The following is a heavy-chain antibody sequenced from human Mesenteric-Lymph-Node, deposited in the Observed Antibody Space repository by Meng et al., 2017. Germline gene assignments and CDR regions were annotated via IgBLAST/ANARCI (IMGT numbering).Heavy chain of an antibody. CDR3: ARLDAGYSGYEGPYYYYGMDV. J-gene: IGHJ6*02. V-gene: IGHV5-51*01. D-gene: IGHD5-12*01. CDR2: IFPRDSDT. CDR1: GFTFSDYY. Sequence: GESLKISCAASGFTFSDYYMSWVRQMPGKGLEYMGVIFPRDSDTRYSPSFQGQVTISADKSISTAYLQWSSLKASDTAMYYCARLDAGYSGYEGPYYYYGMDVWGQGTTVTVSS.